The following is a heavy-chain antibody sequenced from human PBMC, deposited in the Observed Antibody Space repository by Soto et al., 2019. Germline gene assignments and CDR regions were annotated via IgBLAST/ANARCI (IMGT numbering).Heavy chain of an antibody. V-gene: IGHV4-59*01. J-gene: IGHJ5*02. D-gene: IGHD6-13*01. CDR1: AGSLSTYY. CDR3: AGGSSWDWFDP. Sequence: SETLSLTCIVSAGSLSTYYWSWIRQSPGKGLEWMGYLYYGATTYYSPSLKSRLTISADSSKTQFSLKLTSVTTADTAVYYCAGGSSWDWFDPWGQGTLVTAPQ. CDR2: LYYGATT.